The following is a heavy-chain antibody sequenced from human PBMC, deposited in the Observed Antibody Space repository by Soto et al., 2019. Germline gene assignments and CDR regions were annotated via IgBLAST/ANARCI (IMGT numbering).Heavy chain of an antibody. V-gene: IGHV4-30-2*01. CDR2: IYPSGRT. CDR1: GDSISSGGYF. D-gene: IGHD3-3*01. Sequence: QLQLQESDAGLVKPSQTLSLACSVSGDSISSGGYFWTWIRQPPGKGLEWIGHIYPSGRTQYNPSLQSRVTISLDKTRNNFALRLASVTAADTAVYYCARAHTRLRFLERLPYGMDVWGQGTAVNVSS. J-gene: IGHJ6*02. CDR3: ARAHTRLRFLERLPYGMDV.